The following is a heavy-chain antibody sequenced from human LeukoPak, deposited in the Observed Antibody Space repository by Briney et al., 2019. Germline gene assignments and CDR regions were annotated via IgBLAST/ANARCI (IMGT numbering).Heavy chain of an antibody. CDR2: ISSSSSYI. V-gene: IGHV3-21*01. CDR3: ARDLIVATLNWFDP. D-gene: IGHD5-12*01. Sequence: GGSLRLSCAASGFTFSSYSMNWVRQAPGKGLEWVSSISSSSSYIYYADSVKGRFTISRDNAKNSLYLQMNSLRAEDTAVYYCARDLIVATLNWFDPWGQGTLVTVSS. J-gene: IGHJ5*02. CDR1: GFTFSSYS.